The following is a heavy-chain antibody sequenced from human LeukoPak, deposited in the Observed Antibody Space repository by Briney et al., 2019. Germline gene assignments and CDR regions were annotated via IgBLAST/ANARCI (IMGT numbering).Heavy chain of an antibody. Sequence: SETLSLTCTVSGGSISSGGYYWSWIRQPPGKGLEWIGYIYHSGSTYYNPSLKSRVTISVDRSKNQFFLKLSSVTAADTAVYYCARDHGPHYYGSGPYAFDIWGQGTMVTVSS. D-gene: IGHD3-10*01. CDR3: ARDHGPHYYGSGPYAFDI. CDR2: IYHSGST. V-gene: IGHV4-30-2*01. CDR1: GGSISSGGYY. J-gene: IGHJ3*02.